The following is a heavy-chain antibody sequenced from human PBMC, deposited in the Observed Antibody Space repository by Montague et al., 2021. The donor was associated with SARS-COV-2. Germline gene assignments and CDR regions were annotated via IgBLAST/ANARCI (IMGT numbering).Heavy chain of an antibody. CDR3: AHKVKWELYYFDY. Sequence: VKPTQTLTLTCTVSGLSLSTSGEGVGWIRQPPGKALEWLALIFWDDDKRYSPSLKNRVTITKDTSKNQVVLRMTNMDPLDTATYYCAHKVKWELYYFDYWGQGTLVTVSS. D-gene: IGHD4-23*01. V-gene: IGHV2-5*02. CDR2: IFWDDDK. J-gene: IGHJ4*02. CDR1: GLSLSTSGEG.